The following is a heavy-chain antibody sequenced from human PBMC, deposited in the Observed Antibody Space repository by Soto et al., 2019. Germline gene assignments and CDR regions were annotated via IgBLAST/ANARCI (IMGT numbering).Heavy chain of an antibody. CDR1: GYTFTSYD. Sequence: QVPLVQSGAEVKKPEASVKVSCKASGYTFTSYDINWVRQATGQGLEWMGWMNPNSGNTGYAQKFQGRVTMTRNTSISTAYMELSSLRSEDTAVYYCARGLDGLRYFDWLFEGGYYFDYWGQGTLVTVSS. J-gene: IGHJ4*02. CDR2: MNPNSGNT. D-gene: IGHD3-9*01. V-gene: IGHV1-8*01. CDR3: ARGLDGLRYFDWLFEGGYYFDY.